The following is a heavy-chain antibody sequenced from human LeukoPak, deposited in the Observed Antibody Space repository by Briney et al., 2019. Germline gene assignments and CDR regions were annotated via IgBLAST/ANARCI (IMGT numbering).Heavy chain of an antibody. Sequence: GGSLRLSCAASGFTFSDYSMSWVRQAPGKGLEWVANIKQDGSEKYYVDSVKGRFTISRDNAKNSLYLQMNSLRAEDTAVYYCARDSSSRGVNDYWGQGTLVTVSS. D-gene: IGHD6-6*01. CDR2: IKQDGSEK. J-gene: IGHJ4*02. V-gene: IGHV3-7*01. CDR1: GFTFSDYS. CDR3: ARDSSSRGVNDY.